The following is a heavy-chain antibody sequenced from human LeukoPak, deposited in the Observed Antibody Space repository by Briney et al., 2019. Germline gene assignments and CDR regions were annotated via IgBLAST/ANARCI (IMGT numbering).Heavy chain of an antibody. CDR3: ARIIGYCSSTSCPGPNAFDI. CDR1: GYTFTSYY. D-gene: IGHD2-2*01. CDR2: INPNSGGT. J-gene: IGHJ3*02. V-gene: IGHV1-2*02. Sequence: ASVKVSCKASGYTFTSYYMHWVRQAPGQGLEWMGWINPNSGGTNYAQKFQGRVTMTRDTSISTAYMELSRLRSDDTAVYYCARIIGYCSSTSCPGPNAFDIWGQGTMVTVSS.